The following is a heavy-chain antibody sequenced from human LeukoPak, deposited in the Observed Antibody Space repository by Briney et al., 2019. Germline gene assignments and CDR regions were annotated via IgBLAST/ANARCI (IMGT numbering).Heavy chain of an antibody. J-gene: IGHJ4*02. CDR1: GGSISSYY. Sequence: KTSETLSLTCTVSGGSISSYYWSWIRQPPGKGLEWIGYIYTSGSTNYNPSLKSRVTISVDTSKNQFSLKLSSMTAADTAVYYCARASYSGSYYGVDFDYWGQGTLVTVSS. CDR2: IYTSGST. CDR3: ARASYSGSYYGVDFDY. D-gene: IGHD1-26*01. V-gene: IGHV4-4*09.